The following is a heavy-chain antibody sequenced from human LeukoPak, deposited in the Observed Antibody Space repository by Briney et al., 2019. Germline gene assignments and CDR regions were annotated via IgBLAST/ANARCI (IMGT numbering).Heavy chain of an antibody. CDR3: ARHRSDGNNLGYHLDY. V-gene: IGHV3-30*03. Sequence: GGSLRLSCAATGFTFSRYAMHWDRHAPGKGLEWVAMMSCDGTSEYYADSVRGRFTISRDNSDNTVDLQMNSLRDEDTAVYYCARHRSDGNNLGYHLDYWAQGTLVTVSS. CDR1: GFTFSRYA. J-gene: IGHJ4*02. CDR2: MSCDGTSE. D-gene: IGHD5-24*01.